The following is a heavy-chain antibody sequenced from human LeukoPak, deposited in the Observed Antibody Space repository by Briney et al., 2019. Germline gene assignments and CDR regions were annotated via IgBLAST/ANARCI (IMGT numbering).Heavy chain of an antibody. D-gene: IGHD1-14*01. CDR3: AREKAEDFDY. CDR2: IGSSSISI. J-gene: IGHJ4*02. CDR1: GFTFSSYS. Sequence: PGGSLRLSCAASGFTFSSYSMNWVRQAPGMGLEWVSSIGSSSISIYYADSVKGRFTTSRDNAKNSLYLQMNSLRPDDTAVYFCAREKAEDFDYWGQGTLVTASS. V-gene: IGHV3-21*01.